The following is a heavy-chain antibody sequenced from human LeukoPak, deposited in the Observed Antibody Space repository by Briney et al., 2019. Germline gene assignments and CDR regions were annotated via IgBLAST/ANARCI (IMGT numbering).Heavy chain of an antibody. V-gene: IGHV3-64D*06. J-gene: IGHJ6*02. Sequence: GGSLRLSCSASGFTFSSYAMHWVRQAPGKGLEYVSAISSNGGSTYYADSVKGRFTISRDNSKNTLYLQMSSLRAEDAAVYYCAKERTSDYYGMDVWGQGTTVTVSS. CDR2: ISSNGGST. CDR3: AKERTSDYYGMDV. CDR1: GFTFSSYA.